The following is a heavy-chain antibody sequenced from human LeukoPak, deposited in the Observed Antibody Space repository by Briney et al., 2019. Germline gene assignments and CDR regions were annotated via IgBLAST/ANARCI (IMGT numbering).Heavy chain of an antibody. D-gene: IGHD5-12*01. CDR2: INPNSGGT. CDR1: GYTFTGYY. V-gene: IGHV1-2*06. J-gene: IGHJ4*02. CDR3: ARDSQRLIVATIYFGY. Sequence: ASVKVSCKASGYTFTGYYMHWVRQAPGQGLEWMGRINPNSGGTNYAQKFQGRVTMTRDTSISTAYMELSRLRSDDTAVYYCARDSQRLIVATIYFGYWGQGTLVTVSS.